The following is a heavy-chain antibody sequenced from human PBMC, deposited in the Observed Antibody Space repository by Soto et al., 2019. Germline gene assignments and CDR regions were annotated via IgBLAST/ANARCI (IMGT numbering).Heavy chain of an antibody. J-gene: IGHJ4*02. CDR3: AQDRGGGVVSPSHDY. V-gene: IGHV3-23*01. Sequence: EVELLESGGGIVQPGGSLRVSCVASGFTFRNFVMSWVRQAPGKGLAWVSAIRGTGGETFYADAVLGRFTISRDNSKNTLYLQMNSLRGEDTAVYFSAQDRGGGVVSPSHDYWGQGTLVTVSS. CDR2: IRGTGGET. CDR1: GFTFRNFV. D-gene: IGHD2-21*01.